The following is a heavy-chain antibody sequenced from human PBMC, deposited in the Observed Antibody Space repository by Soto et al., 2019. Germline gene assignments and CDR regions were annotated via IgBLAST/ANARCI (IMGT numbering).Heavy chain of an antibody. D-gene: IGHD3-10*01. CDR1: GYTFTTYG. V-gene: IGHV1-18*01. J-gene: IGHJ6*02. CDR3: AREARGNIRVYYYYGMDV. Sequence: QVQLVQSGAEVKKPGASVKVSCKASGYTFTTYGISWVRQAPGQGLEWMGWISAYNGDTNYAQNLQGRVTMTTDTSTTTAYMDLRSLRSDDTAVHYCAREARGNIRVYYYYGMDVWGQGTTVTVSS. CDR2: ISAYNGDT.